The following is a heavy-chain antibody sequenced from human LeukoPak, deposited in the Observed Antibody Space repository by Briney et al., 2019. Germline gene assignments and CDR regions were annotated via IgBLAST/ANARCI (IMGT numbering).Heavy chain of an antibody. V-gene: IGHV3-20*04. Sequence: GGSLRLSCAASGFTFDDYGMSWVRHAPGKGLEWVSGINWNGGSTGYADSVKGRFTISRDNAKNSLYLQMNSLRAEDTAVYYCARVRPTYYYDSSTDYWGQGTLVTVSS. J-gene: IGHJ4*02. CDR2: INWNGGST. CDR3: ARVRPTYYYDSSTDY. D-gene: IGHD3-22*01. CDR1: GFTFDDYG.